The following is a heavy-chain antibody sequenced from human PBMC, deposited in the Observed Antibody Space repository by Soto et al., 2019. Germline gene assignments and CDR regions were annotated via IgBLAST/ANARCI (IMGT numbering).Heavy chain of an antibody. CDR1: GFSLSSTRVA. D-gene: IGHD6-19*01. Sequence: QITLKESGPTLVKPTQTLTLTCTFSGFSLSSTRVAVGWIRQPPGKALEWLALIYWDDDKRYSPFLKSRLTITKDTSKNQVVLTMTSMDPVDTATYYCAHSVVAGLGYYFDYWRQGTLVTVSS. CDR2: IYWDDDK. J-gene: IGHJ4*02. CDR3: AHSVVAGLGYYFDY. V-gene: IGHV2-5*02.